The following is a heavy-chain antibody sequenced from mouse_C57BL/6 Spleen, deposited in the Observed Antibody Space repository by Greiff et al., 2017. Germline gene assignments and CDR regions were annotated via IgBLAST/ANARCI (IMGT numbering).Heavy chain of an antibody. J-gene: IGHJ3*01. CDR1: GYTFTSYW. CDR2: IYPSDSET. Sequence: VQLQQPGAELVRPGSSVKLSCKASGYTFTSYWMDWVKQRPGQGLEWIGNIYPSDSETHYNQKFKDKATLTVDKSSSTAYMQLSSLTSEDSAVYYCARLSLFAYWGQGTLVTVSA. V-gene: IGHV1-61*01. CDR3: ARLSLFAY.